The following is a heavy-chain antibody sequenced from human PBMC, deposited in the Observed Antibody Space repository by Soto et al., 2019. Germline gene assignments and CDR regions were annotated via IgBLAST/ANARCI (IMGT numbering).Heavy chain of an antibody. CDR2: IYYSGST. Sequence: QVQLQESGPGLVKPSETLSLTCTVSGGSISSYYWSWIRQPPGKGLEWIGYIYYSGSTNYNPSLNSGVAVSADTSKHQFSPKLRSVTAADPAVYYCARLGGWSVDYWGQGTLVTVSS. V-gene: IGHV4-59*12. J-gene: IGHJ4*02. CDR1: GGSISSYY. CDR3: ARLGGWSVDY. D-gene: IGHD3-16*01.